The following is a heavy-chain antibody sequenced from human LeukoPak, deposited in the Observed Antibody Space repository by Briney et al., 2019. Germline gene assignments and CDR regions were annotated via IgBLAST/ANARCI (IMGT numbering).Heavy chain of an antibody. J-gene: IGHJ4*02. Sequence: ASVKVSCKASGYTFTSYGISWVRQAPGQGLEWMGWISAYNGNTNYAQKLQGRVTMTTDTSTSTAYMELRSLRSDDTAVYYRARALRYCSTTSCQYYFDYWGQGTLVTVSS. CDR1: GYTFTSYG. CDR3: ARALRYCSTTSCQYYFDY. V-gene: IGHV1-18*01. D-gene: IGHD2-2*01. CDR2: ISAYNGNT.